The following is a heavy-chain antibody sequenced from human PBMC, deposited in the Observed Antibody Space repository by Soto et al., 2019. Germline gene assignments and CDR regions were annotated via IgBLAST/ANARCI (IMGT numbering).Heavy chain of an antibody. CDR3: ATGDDYVWGSYRPFDY. D-gene: IGHD3-16*02. V-gene: IGHV1-24*01. Sequence: ASVKVSCKVSGYTLTELSMHSVRQAPGKGLEWMGGFDPEDGETIYAQKFQGRVTMTEDTSTDTAYMELSSLRSEDTAVYYCATGDDYVWGSYRPFDYWGQGTLVTVSS. CDR1: GYTLTELS. J-gene: IGHJ4*02. CDR2: FDPEDGET.